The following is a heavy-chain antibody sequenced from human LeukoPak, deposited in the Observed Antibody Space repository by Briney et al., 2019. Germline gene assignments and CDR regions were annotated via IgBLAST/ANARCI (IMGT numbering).Heavy chain of an antibody. D-gene: IGHD5-12*01. V-gene: IGHV3-23*01. CDR1: GFTFSSYA. CDR3: AKDAGYSGYNDASNI. CDR2: LSGSGGST. J-gene: IGHJ3*02. Sequence: GGSLRLSCEASGFTFSSYAMSWVRQPPGKGLEWVSGLSGSGGSTYYADSVRGRFTISRDNSKNTLYLQMNSLRAEDTAAYYCAKDAGYSGYNDASNIWGQGTMVTVSS.